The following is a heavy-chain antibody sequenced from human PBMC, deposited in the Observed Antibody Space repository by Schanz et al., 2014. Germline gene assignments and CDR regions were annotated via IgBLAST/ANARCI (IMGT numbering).Heavy chain of an antibody. Sequence: QVQLVQSGAEVKKPGASVKVSRKASGYTFTSYGISWVRQAPGQGLEWMGWISAYNGNTKYPQKLQGRVTMTTDTSTSTAYMELRSLRSDDTAVYYCARDAADFYDILTEEDYWGQGTLVTVSS. CDR3: ARDAADFYDILTEEDY. D-gene: IGHD3-9*01. CDR1: GYTFTSYG. V-gene: IGHV1-18*01. J-gene: IGHJ4*02. CDR2: ISAYNGNT.